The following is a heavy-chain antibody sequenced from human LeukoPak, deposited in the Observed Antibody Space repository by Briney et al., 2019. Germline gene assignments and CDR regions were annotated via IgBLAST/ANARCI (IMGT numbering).Heavy chain of an antibody. CDR2: IPGSGGAT. Sequence: TGGSLRLSREASGFTFSSYAIRWVRQAPGTGLEWVSSIPGSGGATYYADSVRGRFSISRDNSKNTLYLQMNSLRAEDTASYYCAKHRENYGDSCLDDYWGQGTLVTVSS. CDR3: AKHRENYGDSCLDDY. J-gene: IGHJ4*02. V-gene: IGHV3-23*01. CDR1: GFTFSSYA. D-gene: IGHD4-17*01.